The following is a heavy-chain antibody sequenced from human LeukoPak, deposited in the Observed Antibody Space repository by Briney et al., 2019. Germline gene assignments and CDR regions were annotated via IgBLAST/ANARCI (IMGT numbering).Heavy chain of an antibody. CDR2: ISSSGSTI. CDR3: ASPSEVGAIDY. CDR1: GFTYSDYY. Sequence: GGSLRLPCAASGFTYSDYYMSWIRQAPGKGLEWVSYISSSGSTIYYADSVKGRRTISRDNAKNSLYRQMNSLRAEDTAVYYCASPSEVGAIDYWVQGTLVTDSS. D-gene: IGHD1-26*01. V-gene: IGHV3-11*01. J-gene: IGHJ4*02.